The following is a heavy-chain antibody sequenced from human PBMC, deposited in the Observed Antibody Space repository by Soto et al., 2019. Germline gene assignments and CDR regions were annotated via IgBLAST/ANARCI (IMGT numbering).Heavy chain of an antibody. J-gene: IGHJ4*02. CDR3: AGWPYGPSKYFDS. CDR2: VSFDGKVT. Sequence: GGSLRLSCTGSGFTFNSLSLHWVRQGPDKGLEWVAVVSFDGKVTYYADSVKGRFTVSRDISKNTIYLQANSLRPEDTAVYYCAGWPYGPSKYFDSWGQGPPAPVPA. CDR1: GFTFNSLS. V-gene: IGHV3-30*04. D-gene: IGHD3-10*01.